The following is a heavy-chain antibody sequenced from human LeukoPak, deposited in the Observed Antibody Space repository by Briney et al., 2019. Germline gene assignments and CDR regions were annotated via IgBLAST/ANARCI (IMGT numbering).Heavy chain of an antibody. V-gene: IGHV4-59*08. CDR1: GGSISSYY. Sequence: PSETLSLTCTVSGGSISSYYWSWIRQPPGKGLEWIGYIYYSGSTNYNPSLKSRVTISVDTSKNQFSLKLSSVTAADTAVYYCARRIRGGNSGYYFDYWGQGTLVTVSS. D-gene: IGHD4-23*01. J-gene: IGHJ4*02. CDR3: ARRIRGGNSGYYFDY. CDR2: IYYSGST.